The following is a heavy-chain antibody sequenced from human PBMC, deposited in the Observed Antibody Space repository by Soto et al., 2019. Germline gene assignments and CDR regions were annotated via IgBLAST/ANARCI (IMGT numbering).Heavy chain of an antibody. V-gene: IGHV3-66*04. CDR1: GITVSSNF. CDR3: ARLVAAVPGHYYFDY. Sequence: EVQLVESGGGLVQPGGSLRLSCEASGITVSSNFMTWVRQAPGKGLEWASVIHSGGSTYSANSVKGRITISRDNSKNTVYLQMNSLRAEDTAVYYCARLVAAVPGHYYFDYWGQGTLVTVSS. J-gene: IGHJ4*02. CDR2: IHSGGST. D-gene: IGHD6-19*01.